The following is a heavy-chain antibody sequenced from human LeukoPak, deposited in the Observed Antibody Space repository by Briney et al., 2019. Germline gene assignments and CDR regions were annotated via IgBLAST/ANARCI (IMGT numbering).Heavy chain of an antibody. V-gene: IGHV1-18*04. CDR3: ARDIERVYNSGWSYFDY. CDR2: ISAYNGNT. Sequence: ASVKVSCKASGYTFTSYYMHWVRQAPGQGLEWMGCISAYNGNTNYAQKLQGRVTMTTDTSTSTAYMELRSLRSDDTAMYYCARDIERVYNSGWSYFDYWGQGTLVTVSS. D-gene: IGHD6-19*01. J-gene: IGHJ4*02. CDR1: GYTFTSYY.